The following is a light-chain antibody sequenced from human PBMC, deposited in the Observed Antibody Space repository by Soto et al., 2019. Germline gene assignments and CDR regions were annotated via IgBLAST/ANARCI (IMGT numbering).Light chain of an antibody. Sequence: DIQMTQSPSSLSASIGVRVTITCRASQSISSYLNWYQQKPGRAPKLLIYTASSLQSGVPSRFSGSGSGTDFTLTINSLQPEDFATYYCQQSYTTPLTFGGGTKVDIK. CDR3: QQSYTTPLT. CDR2: TAS. CDR1: QSISSY. V-gene: IGKV1-39*01. J-gene: IGKJ4*01.